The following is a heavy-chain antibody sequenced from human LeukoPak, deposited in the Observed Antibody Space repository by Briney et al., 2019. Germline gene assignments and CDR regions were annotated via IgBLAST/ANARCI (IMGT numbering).Heavy chain of an antibody. CDR3: ARERYYYDSSGYYTDAFDI. J-gene: IGHJ3*02. CDR1: GGSFSGYY. V-gene: IGHV4-34*01. D-gene: IGHD3-22*01. Sequence: SETLSLTCAVYGGSFSGYYWSWIRQPPGKGLEWIGEINHSGSTNYNPSLKSRVTISVDTSKNQFSLKLSSVTAADTAVYYCARERYYYDSSGYYTDAFDIWGQGTMVTVSS. CDR2: INHSGST.